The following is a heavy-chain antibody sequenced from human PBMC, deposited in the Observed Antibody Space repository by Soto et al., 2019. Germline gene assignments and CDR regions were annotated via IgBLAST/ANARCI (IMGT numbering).Heavy chain of an antibody. Sequence: ETLSLTCTVSGGSIISGYWSWIRQPPGKGLEWIGYISYSGNTNYNRSLKSRVTMSVTKHTTHCTLRLGSVTTADTAVYFCAGLRCYAARPIDYWGQGTLVTVSS. J-gene: IGHJ4*02. CDR1: GGSIISGY. V-gene: IGHV4-59*01. D-gene: IGHD2-2*02. CDR3: AGLRCYAARPIDY. CDR2: ISYSGNT.